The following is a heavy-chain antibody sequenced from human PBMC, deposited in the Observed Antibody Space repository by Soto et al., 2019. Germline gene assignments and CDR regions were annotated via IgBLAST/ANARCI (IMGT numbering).Heavy chain of an antibody. CDR3: ARVRSKRIAVAETGNWFDP. CDR1: GFTFSSYA. Sequence: GGSLRLSGAASGFTFSSYAMSWVRQAPGKGLDWVSAISGSGGSTYYADSVKGRFSISRDNSKNTLYLQMNNLRAEDTAVYYCARVRSKRIAVAETGNWFDPWGQGTLVTVSS. CDR2: ISGSGGST. V-gene: IGHV3-23*01. D-gene: IGHD6-19*01. J-gene: IGHJ5*02.